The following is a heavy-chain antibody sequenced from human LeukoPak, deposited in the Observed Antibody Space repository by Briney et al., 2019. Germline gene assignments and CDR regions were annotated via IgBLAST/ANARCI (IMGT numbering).Heavy chain of an antibody. Sequence: GGSLRLSCAASGFTFSSYWMHWVRQAPGKGLVWVSRIHSDGSSTSYADSVRGRFTISRDDAKSTLYLQMNSLRAEGTAVYYCARSGWPYYFDYWGQGTLATVSS. CDR2: IHSDGSST. CDR1: GFTFSSYW. V-gene: IGHV3-74*01. J-gene: IGHJ4*02. CDR3: ARSGWPYYFDY. D-gene: IGHD3-22*01.